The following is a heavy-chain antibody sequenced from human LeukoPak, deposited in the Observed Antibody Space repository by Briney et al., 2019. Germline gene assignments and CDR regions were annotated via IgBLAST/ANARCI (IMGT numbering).Heavy chain of an antibody. CDR2: MSPNSGNT. D-gene: IGHD4-23*01. CDR1: GYTFTSYD. Sequence: ASVKVSCKASGYTFTSYDIYWLRQAPGQGPEWMGWMSPNSGNTGSARRLQGRVTMTRDTSMSSAYMELSNLRPEDTAVYYCARGSFSRWTTQSYFDYWGQGTLVTVSS. J-gene: IGHJ4*02. V-gene: IGHV1-8*01. CDR3: ARGSFSRWTTQSYFDY.